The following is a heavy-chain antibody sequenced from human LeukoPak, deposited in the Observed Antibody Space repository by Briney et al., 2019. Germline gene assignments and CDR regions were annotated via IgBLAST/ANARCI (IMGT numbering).Heavy chain of an antibody. J-gene: IGHJ4*02. CDR1: VYTFTRYY. V-gene: IGHV1-2*02. Sequence: GASVTVSCQASVYTFTRYYMHWVRQAPGQGLEWMGWISPNSGGTNYAQKFQGRVTMTRDTSISTAYMELSRLRSDDTAVYYCARGFDSSGYHYWGQGTLVTVSS. CDR3: ARGFDSSGYHY. D-gene: IGHD3-22*01. CDR2: ISPNSGGT.